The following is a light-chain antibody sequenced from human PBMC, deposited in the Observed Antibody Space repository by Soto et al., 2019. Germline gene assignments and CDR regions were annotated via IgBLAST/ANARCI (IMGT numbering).Light chain of an antibody. J-gene: IGKJ1*01. V-gene: IGKV1-5*03. CDR1: RTISSW. CDR2: KAS. CDR3: QQSYRTPPT. Sequence: DIQMSQSPSTLSGSVGDRVTITCRASRTISSWLAWYRQKPGKAPKLLIYKASTLKSGVPSRFSGSGSGTDFIFTISSLQPEDFATYYCQQSYRTPPTFGPGTKVDI.